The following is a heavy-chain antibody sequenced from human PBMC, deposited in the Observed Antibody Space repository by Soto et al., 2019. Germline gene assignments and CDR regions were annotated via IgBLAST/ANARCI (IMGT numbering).Heavy chain of an antibody. CDR2: SSSDGSNE. J-gene: IGHJ5*02. CDR3: ARARDQQLVRGWFDP. CDR1: GFTFRKYG. Sequence: QVQLVESGGGVVQPGRSLRLSCAASGFTFRKYGIHWVRQAPGKGLEWVAVSSSDGSNEYYADSVKGRFTISRDDSKNTLYLQMDSLRDGDTAMYYCARARDQQLVRGWFDPWGQGTLVTVSP. V-gene: IGHV3-30*03. D-gene: IGHD6-13*01.